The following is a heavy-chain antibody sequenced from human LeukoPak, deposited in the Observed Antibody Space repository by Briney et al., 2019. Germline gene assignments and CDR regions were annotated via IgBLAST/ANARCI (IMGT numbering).Heavy chain of an antibody. D-gene: IGHD5-12*01. CDR2: INWDGGST. J-gene: IGHJ4*02. CDR3: AKGDVDSPMNFYH. V-gene: IGHV3-43*01. Sequence: PGGSLRLSCAASGFIFDDFTIHWVRQVPGKGLEWVSLINWDGGSTYYADSEKGRFTISRDNSKNSLYLQMDSLTTEDTAFYYCAKGDVDSPMNFYHWGQGTLVTVSS. CDR1: GFIFDDFT.